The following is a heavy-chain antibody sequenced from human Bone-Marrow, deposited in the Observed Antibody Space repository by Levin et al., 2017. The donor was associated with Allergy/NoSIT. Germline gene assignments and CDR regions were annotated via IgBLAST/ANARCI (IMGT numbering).Heavy chain of an antibody. CDR1: GFTFTDYY. Sequence: GESLKISCAASGFTFTDYYMTWIRQAPGQGLQWVSYISDTGRTIYYEDSLKGRFTFSRDNVKNSLYLQVNSLRVEDTAIYYCARRSKTSFALDIWGQGTRVTVSS. V-gene: IGHV3-11*01. J-gene: IGHJ3*02. CDR2: ISDTGRTI. CDR3: ARRSKTSFALDI.